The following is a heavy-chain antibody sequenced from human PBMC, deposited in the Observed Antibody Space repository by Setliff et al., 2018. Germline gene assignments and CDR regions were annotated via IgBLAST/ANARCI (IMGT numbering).Heavy chain of an antibody. J-gene: IGHJ3*02. CDR3: ERSRDGGNSSGYSGAFDI. V-gene: IGHV1-2*04. D-gene: IGHD3-22*01. Sequence: ASVKVSCKASGYTFTGYYMHWVRQAPGQGLEWMGWINPNSGGTNYAQKFQGWVTMTRDTSISTAYMELSRLRSDDTAVYYCERSRDGGNSSGYSGAFDIWGQGTMVTVSS. CDR2: INPNSGGT. CDR1: GYTFTGYY.